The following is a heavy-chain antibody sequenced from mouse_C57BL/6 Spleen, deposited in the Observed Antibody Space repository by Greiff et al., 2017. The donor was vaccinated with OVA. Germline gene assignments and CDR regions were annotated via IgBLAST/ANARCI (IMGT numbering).Heavy chain of an antibody. CDR3: ARGGFYDYDVFDY. CDR2: IYPGSGNT. CDR1: GYTFTDYY. D-gene: IGHD2-4*01. V-gene: IGHV1-76*01. J-gene: IGHJ2*01. Sequence: QVQLQQSGAELVRPGASVKLSCKASGYTFTDYYINWVKQRPGQGLEWIARIYPGSGNTYYNEKFKGKATLTAEKSSSTAYMQLSSLTSEDSAVYFCARGGFYDYDVFDYWGQGTTLTVSS.